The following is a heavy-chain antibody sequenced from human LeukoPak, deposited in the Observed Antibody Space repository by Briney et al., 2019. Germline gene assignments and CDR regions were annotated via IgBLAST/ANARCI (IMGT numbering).Heavy chain of an antibody. V-gene: IGHV1-2*06. Sequence: ASVKVSCKASGYTFTGYYMHWVRQAAGQGLEWMGRINPNSGGTNYAQKFQGRVTMTRDKSISTAYMELSRLRSDDTAVYYCARARGSMASVIAYYFDYWGQGTLVTVSS. J-gene: IGHJ4*02. CDR3: ARARGSMASVIAYYFDY. CDR1: GYTFTGYY. D-gene: IGHD3-10*01. CDR2: INPNSGGT.